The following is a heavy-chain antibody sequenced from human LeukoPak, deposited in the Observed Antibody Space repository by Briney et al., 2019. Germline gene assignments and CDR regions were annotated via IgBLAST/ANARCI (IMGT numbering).Heavy chain of an antibody. Sequence: PGGSLRLSCAASGFTFSDYWMHWVHQVPGKGLVWVSHMNSDGSTTTYADSVKGRFTISRDNAKNTLYLQMNSLRAEDTAVYYCARVAYYDGFDIWGQGTMVTVSS. V-gene: IGHV3-74*01. J-gene: IGHJ3*02. CDR3: ARVAYYDGFDI. D-gene: IGHD3-10*01. CDR1: GFTFSDYW. CDR2: MNSDGSTT.